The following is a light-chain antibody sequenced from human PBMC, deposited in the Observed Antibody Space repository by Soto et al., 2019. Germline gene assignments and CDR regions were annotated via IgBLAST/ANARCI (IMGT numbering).Light chain of an antibody. CDR2: DAS. Sequence: EIVLTQSPATLSLSPGERATLSCRASQSVSSYLAWYQQKPGQAPRLLIYDASNRAPGIPARFSGSGSGTDFTLTISSLEPEDFAVYYCQQRSNWLTFGGGTKVDI. V-gene: IGKV3-11*01. CDR3: QQRSNWLT. CDR1: QSVSSY. J-gene: IGKJ4*01.